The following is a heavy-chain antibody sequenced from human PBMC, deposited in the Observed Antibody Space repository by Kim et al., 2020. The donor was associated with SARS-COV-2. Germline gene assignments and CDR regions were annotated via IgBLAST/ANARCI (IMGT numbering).Heavy chain of an antibody. J-gene: IGHJ3*02. CDR3: ARGPVGATVDAFDI. V-gene: IGHV3-53*01. Sequence: GGSLRLSCAASGFTVSSNYMSWVRQAPGKGLEWVSVIYSGGSTYYADSVKGRFTISRDNSKNTLYLQMNSLRAEDTAVYYCARGPVGATVDAFDIWGQGTMVTVSS. D-gene: IGHD1-26*01. CDR1: GFTVSSNY. CDR2: IYSGGST.